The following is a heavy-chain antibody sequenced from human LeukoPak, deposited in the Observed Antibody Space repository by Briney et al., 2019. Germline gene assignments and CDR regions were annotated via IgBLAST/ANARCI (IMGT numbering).Heavy chain of an antibody. CDR3: ERVSSCFDY. CDR1: GYTFTGYY. V-gene: IGHV1-69*13. J-gene: IGHJ4*02. CDR2: IIPIFGTA. Sequence: GASVKVSCKASGYTFTGYYMHWVRQAPGQGLEWMGGIIPIFGTANYAQKFQGRVTITADESTSTAYMELSSLRSEDTAVYYCERVSSCFDYWGQGTLVTVSS.